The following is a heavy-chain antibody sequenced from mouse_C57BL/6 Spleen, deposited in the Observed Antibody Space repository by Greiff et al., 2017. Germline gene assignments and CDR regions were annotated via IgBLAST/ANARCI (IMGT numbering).Heavy chain of an antibody. V-gene: IGHV1-82*01. CDR3: ARLGWLLQNYAMDY. J-gene: IGHJ4*01. D-gene: IGHD2-3*01. CDR1: GYAFSSSW. Sequence: QVQLKQSGPELVKPGASVKISCKASGYAFSSSWMNWVKQRPGKGLEWIGRIYPGDGDTNYNGKFKGKATLTADKSSSTAYMQLSSLTSEDSAVYFCARLGWLLQNYAMDYWGQGTSVTVSS. CDR2: IYPGDGDT.